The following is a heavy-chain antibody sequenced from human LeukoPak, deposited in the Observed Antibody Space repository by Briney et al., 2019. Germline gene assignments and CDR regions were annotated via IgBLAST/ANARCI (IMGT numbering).Heavy chain of an antibody. V-gene: IGHV3-33*01. CDR2: IWYDGSNK. CDR1: GFTFSSYG. D-gene: IGHD4-17*01. Sequence: GGSLRLSCAESGFTFSSYGMHWVRQAPGKGLEWVAVIWYDGSNKYYADSVKGRFAISKDNSKNTLYLQMNSLRAEDTAVYYCARTTTVTTFPGGFDYWGQGTLVTVS. CDR3: ARTTTVTTFPGGFDY. J-gene: IGHJ4*02.